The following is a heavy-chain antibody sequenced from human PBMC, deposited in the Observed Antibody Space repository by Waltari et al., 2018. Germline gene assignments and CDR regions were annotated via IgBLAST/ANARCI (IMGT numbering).Heavy chain of an antibody. CDR1: GGSISSYY. CDR3: ARGSSTSCYWFDP. D-gene: IGHD2-2*01. Sequence: QVQLQESGPGLVKPSETLSLTCTVSGGSISSYYWSWIRQPPGKGLEWIGYIYYSGSTNNNPSLKSRVTISVDTSKNQFSLKLSSGTAADTAVYYCARGSSTSCYWFDPWGQGTLVTVAS. CDR2: IYYSGST. V-gene: IGHV4-59*08. J-gene: IGHJ5*02.